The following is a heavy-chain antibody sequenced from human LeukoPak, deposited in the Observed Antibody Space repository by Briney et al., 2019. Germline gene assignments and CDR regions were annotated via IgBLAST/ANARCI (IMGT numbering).Heavy chain of an antibody. CDR1: GGTFSSYA. J-gene: IGHJ5*02. CDR3: ARAPYYDSSGYVSFDP. Sequence: ASVKVSCKASGGTFSSYAISWVRQAPGQGLEWMGGIIPIFGTANYAQKFQGRVTITTDESTSTAYMELSSLRSEDTAVYYCARAPYYDSSGYVSFDPWGQGTLVTVSS. CDR2: IIPIFGTA. V-gene: IGHV1-69*05. D-gene: IGHD3-22*01.